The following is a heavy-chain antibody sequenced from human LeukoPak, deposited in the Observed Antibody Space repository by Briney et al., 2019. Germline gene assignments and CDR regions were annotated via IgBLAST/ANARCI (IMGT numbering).Heavy chain of an antibody. CDR2: CGGSGYQT. V-gene: IGHV3-23*01. CDR1: GFTFNRNA. Sequence: GGPLRLSCAASGFTFNRNAISWARQAPGKGLDGLSTCGGSGYQTFYADSVKVRFTISRDNSKNMLHLQMSSLAGEDTALYYCVRRGDASSGWGDHDYWGQGALVTVSS. D-gene: IGHD6-19*01. J-gene: IGHJ4*02. CDR3: VRRGDASSGWGDHDY.